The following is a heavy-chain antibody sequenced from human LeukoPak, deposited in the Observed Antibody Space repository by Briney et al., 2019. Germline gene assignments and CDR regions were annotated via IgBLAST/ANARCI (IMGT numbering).Heavy chain of an antibody. CDR2: INPKNDGT. CDR3: ASGVRGAHFDY. V-gene: IGHV1-2*06. CDR1: GGTFSSYA. J-gene: IGHJ4*02. Sequence: ASVKVSCKASGGTFSSYAISWVRQAPGQGLEWMGRINPKNDGTSYAENFQGRVSMTRDTSISTTYMEVSGLTSDDTAVYYCASGVRGAHFDYWGQGTLVTVSS. D-gene: IGHD3-10*01.